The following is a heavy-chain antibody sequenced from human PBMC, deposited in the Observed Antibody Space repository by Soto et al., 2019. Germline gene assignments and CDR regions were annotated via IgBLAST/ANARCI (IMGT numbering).Heavy chain of an antibody. CDR1: GGSISSYY. D-gene: IGHD4-17*01. CDR2: IYYSGST. CDR3: ASLGDYSWFDP. Sequence: QVQLQESGPGLVKPSETLSLTCTVSGGSISSYYWSWIRQPPGKGLEWIGYIYYSGSTNYNPSLKSRVTISVDTSKNQFSLKLSSVTAADTAVYYCASLGDYSWFDPWGQGTLVTVSS. J-gene: IGHJ5*02. V-gene: IGHV4-59*01.